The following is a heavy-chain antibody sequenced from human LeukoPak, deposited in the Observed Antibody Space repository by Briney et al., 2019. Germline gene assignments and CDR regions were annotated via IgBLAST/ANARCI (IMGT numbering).Heavy chain of an antibody. J-gene: IGHJ4*02. Sequence: GGSLRLSCAASGFTFTRYDMYWVRQAADKGLEWVASIRYDGSNEYYVDSVKGRFTISRDNSNSTLCLQMNSLRGDDTAVYYCAKDGRAAGASLYYWGQGTLVTVSS. CDR3: AKDGRAAGASLYY. CDR1: GFTFTRYD. D-gene: IGHD1-26*01. V-gene: IGHV3-30*02. CDR2: IRYDGSNE.